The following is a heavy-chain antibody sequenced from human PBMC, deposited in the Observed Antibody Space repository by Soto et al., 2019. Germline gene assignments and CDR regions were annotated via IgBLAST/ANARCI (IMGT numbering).Heavy chain of an antibody. CDR1: GFTFSSYS. CDR2: ISSSSSYI. J-gene: IGHJ3*02. D-gene: IGHD2-2*01. V-gene: IGHV3-21*01. CDR3: ARVGGGYQLLHAFDI. Sequence: PGGSLRLSCAASGFTFSSYSMNWVRQAPGKGLEWVSSISSSSSYIYYADSVKGRFTISRDNAKNSLYLQMNSLRAEDTAVYYCARVGGGYQLLHAFDIWGQGTMVTVSS.